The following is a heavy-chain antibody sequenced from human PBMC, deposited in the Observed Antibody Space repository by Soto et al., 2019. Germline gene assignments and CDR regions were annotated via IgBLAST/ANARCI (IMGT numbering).Heavy chain of an antibody. CDR3: ARSSGGSFTYFDY. CDR2: INWNGVST. V-gene: IGHV3-20*04. CDR1: GFTFDDYG. Sequence: EVQLVESGGGVVRPGGSLRLSCAASGFTFDDYGMSWVRQAPGKGLAWVSGINWNGVSTGNADSAKGRFNISRDHAKNSLYLQMNSLRAEDTALYYCARSSGGSFTYFDYWGQGTLVTVAS. J-gene: IGHJ4*02. D-gene: IGHD6-25*01.